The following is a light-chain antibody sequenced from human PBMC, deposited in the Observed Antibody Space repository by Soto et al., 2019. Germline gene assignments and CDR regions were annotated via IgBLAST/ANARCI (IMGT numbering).Light chain of an antibody. CDR1: GGSIATNY. V-gene: IGLV6-57*04. CDR3: QSYDSSNVV. J-gene: IGLJ2*01. CDR2: EDN. Sequence: NFMLTQPHSVSESPGKTVTISCTRSGGSIATNYVQWYQQRPGSAPTTVIYEDNQRPSGVPDRFSGSIDSSSNSASLTISGLKTEDEADYYCQSYDSSNVVFGGGTKLTVL.